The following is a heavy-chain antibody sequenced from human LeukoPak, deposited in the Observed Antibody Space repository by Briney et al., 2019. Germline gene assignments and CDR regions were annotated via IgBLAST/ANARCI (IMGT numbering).Heavy chain of an antibody. V-gene: IGHV1-69*13. CDR1: GGTFSSYA. Sequence: SVKVSCKASGGTFSSYAISWVRQAPGQGLEWMGGIIPIFGTANYAQKLQGRVTITADESTSTAYMELSSLRSEDTAVYYCARDLAGDPFTLGWGQGTLVTVSS. D-gene: IGHD2/OR15-2a*01. CDR2: IIPIFGTA. J-gene: IGHJ4*02. CDR3: ARDLAGDPFTLG.